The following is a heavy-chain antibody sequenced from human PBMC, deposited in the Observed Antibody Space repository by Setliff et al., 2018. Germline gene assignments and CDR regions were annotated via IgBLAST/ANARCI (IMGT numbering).Heavy chain of an antibody. V-gene: IGHV1-18*01. J-gene: IGHJ4*02. CDR3: ARINFYVSSGYYYAPDF. CDR2: ISPYTGKT. CDR1: GYTFIDYG. D-gene: IGHD3-22*01. Sequence: VASVKVSCKASGYTFIDYGVSWVRQAPGQGLEWVGWISPYTGKTYLAPKFQDRVTLTADTSATTAYMELKNLRSDDTAVYYCARINFYVSSGYYYAPDFWGQGTLVTVSS.